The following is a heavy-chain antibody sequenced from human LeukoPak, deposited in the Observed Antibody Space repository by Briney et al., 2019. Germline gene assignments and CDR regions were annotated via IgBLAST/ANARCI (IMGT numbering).Heavy chain of an antibody. CDR2: INHSGST. Sequence: SETLSLTCAVYGGPFSGYYWSWIRQPPGKGLEWIGEINHSGSTNYNPSLKSRVTISVDTSKNQFSLKLSSVTAADTAVYYCARAQRGLRFFAYWGQGTLVTVSS. V-gene: IGHV4-34*01. J-gene: IGHJ4*02. D-gene: IGHD3-3*01. CDR3: ARAQRGLRFFAY. CDR1: GGPFSGYY.